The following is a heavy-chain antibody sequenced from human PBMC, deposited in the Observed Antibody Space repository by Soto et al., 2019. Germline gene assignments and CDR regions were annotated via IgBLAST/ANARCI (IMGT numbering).Heavy chain of an antibody. CDR1: GFTFSTYG. D-gene: IGHD3-10*01. J-gene: IGHJ4*02. V-gene: IGHV3-33*01. Sequence: GGSLRLSCAPSGFTFSTYGMHWVRQAPGKGLEWVAVIWYDGSNQYYADSVKGRFTISRDNSKNMLYLQMNSLGAEDTAVYYCARDLGAFNYGSAYFDYWGQGTPVTVSS. CDR3: ARDLGAFNYGSAYFDY. CDR2: IWYDGSNQ.